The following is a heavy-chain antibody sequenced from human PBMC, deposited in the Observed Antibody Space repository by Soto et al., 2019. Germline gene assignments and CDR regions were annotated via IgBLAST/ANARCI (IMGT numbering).Heavy chain of an antibody. D-gene: IGHD3-16*01. J-gene: IGHJ6*02. CDR1: GGTFSDFA. V-gene: IGHV1-69*06. CDR3: ARDRIQLRLGKYSFNAMDV. Sequence: QVQLVQSGAKMRKPGSSLRVSCKASGGTFSDFAFSWVRQAPGQGLEWMGGIVPRFGSPNYAQKFGGRVTITADTSTSTVYMELSSLRFDDTSVYFCARDRIQLRLGKYSFNAMDVWGQGTTITVSS. CDR2: IVPRFGSP.